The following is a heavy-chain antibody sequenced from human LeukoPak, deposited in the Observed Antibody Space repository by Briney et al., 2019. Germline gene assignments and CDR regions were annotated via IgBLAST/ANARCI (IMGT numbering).Heavy chain of an antibody. Sequence: PGGSLRLSCVASGLTFSNSWMTWVRQAPGKGLEWVANIKKDGSETYYVDSVRSRFTVSRDKDKNSLYLEMNSLRDEDTAVYYFLQYNSENTWGQGTLVTVSS. D-gene: IGHD1-14*01. CDR1: GLTFSNSW. CDR3: LQYNSENT. V-gene: IGHV3-7*01. J-gene: IGHJ5*02. CDR2: IKKDGSET.